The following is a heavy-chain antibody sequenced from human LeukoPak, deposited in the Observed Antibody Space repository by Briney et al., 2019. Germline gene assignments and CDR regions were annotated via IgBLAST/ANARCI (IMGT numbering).Heavy chain of an antibody. J-gene: IGHJ4*02. Sequence: GSLRLSCAASGFTFSSYSMNWVRQAPGKGLEWVSSISSSSYIYYADSVKGRFTISRDNAKNSLYLQMNSLRAEDTAVYYCAREPYYDSSGTFDYWGQGTLVTVSS. D-gene: IGHD3-22*01. CDR3: AREPYYDSSGTFDY. V-gene: IGHV3-21*01. CDR1: GFTFSSYS. CDR2: ISSSSYI.